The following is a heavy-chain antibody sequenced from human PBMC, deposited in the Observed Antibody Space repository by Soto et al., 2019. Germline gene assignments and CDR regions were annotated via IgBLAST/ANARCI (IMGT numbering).Heavy chain of an antibody. CDR2: IYYSGST. V-gene: IGHV4-39*01. Sequence: QLQLQESGPGLVKPSETLSLTCTVSGGSISSSSYYWGWIRQPPGKGLEWIGSIYYSGSTYYNPSLKSRVTISVDTSKNQFSLKLSSVTAADTAVYYCARQQYSSSSVTPDWGQGTLVTVSS. D-gene: IGHD6-6*01. CDR3: ARQQYSSSSVTPD. J-gene: IGHJ4*02. CDR1: GGSISSSSYY.